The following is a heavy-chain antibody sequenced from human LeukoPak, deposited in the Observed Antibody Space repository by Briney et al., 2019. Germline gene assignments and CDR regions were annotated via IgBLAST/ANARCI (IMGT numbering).Heavy chain of an antibody. CDR1: GGTFSSYA. CDR3: ARDGGRTMVRGVTRRGMDV. J-gene: IGHJ6*04. D-gene: IGHD3-10*01. V-gene: IGHV1-69*06. CDR2: IIPIFGTA. Sequence: SVKVSCKASGGTFSSYAISWVRQAPGQGLEWMGGIIPIFGTANYAQKFQGRVTITADKSTSTAYMELSSLRSEDTAVYYCARDGGRTMVRGVTRRGMDVWGKGTTVTASS.